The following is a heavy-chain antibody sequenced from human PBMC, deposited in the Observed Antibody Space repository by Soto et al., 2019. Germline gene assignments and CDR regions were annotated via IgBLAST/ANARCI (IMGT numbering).Heavy chain of an antibody. J-gene: IGHJ4*02. CDR3: AQMDRVPAAMLVYY. D-gene: IGHD2-2*01. CDR1: GFTFSSYG. V-gene: IGHV3-30*18. Sequence: QVQLVESGGGVVQPGRSLRLSCAASGFTFSSYGMHWVRQAPGKGLEWVAVISYDGSNKYYADSVKGRFTISRDNSKDTLYLQMNSPRAEDTAVYYCAQMDRVPAAMLVYYWGQGTLVTVSS. CDR2: ISYDGSNK.